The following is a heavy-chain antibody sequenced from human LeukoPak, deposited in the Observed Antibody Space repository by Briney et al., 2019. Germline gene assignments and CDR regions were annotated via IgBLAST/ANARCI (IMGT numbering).Heavy chain of an antibody. CDR1: GFTFSSYS. CDR2: INSDSSLM. V-gene: IGHV3-21*01. CDR3: IRDLFDDYSLDY. D-gene: IGHD3-16*01. Sequence: GGSLRLSCAASGFTFSSYSMNWVRQAPGKGLGWVSSINSDSSLMFYAESVKGRFTISRDNARNSLYLQMNSLRAEGTAVYYCIRDLFDDYSLDYWGQGALVTVSS. J-gene: IGHJ4*02.